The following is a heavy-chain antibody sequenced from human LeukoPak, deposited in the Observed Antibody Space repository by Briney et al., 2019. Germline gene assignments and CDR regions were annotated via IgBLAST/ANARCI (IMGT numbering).Heavy chain of an antibody. CDR3: ARGGFRQQLHFDY. Sequence: GGSLRLSCAASGFTFSSYAMSWVRQAPGKGLEWVAVISYDGSNKYYADSVKGRFTISRDNSKNTLYLQMNSLRAEDTAVYYCARGGFRQQLHFDYWAREPWSPSPQ. CDR1: GFTFSSYA. J-gene: IGHJ4*02. D-gene: IGHD6-13*01. V-gene: IGHV3-30-3*01. CDR2: ISYDGSNK.